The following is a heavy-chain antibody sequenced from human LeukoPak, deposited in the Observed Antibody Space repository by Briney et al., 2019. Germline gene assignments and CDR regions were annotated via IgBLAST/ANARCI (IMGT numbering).Heavy chain of an antibody. J-gene: IGHJ5*02. CDR1: GGTFSSYA. V-gene: IGHV1-69*01. CDR3: ARGRWKGSGYVPSDRQRRNWFDP. D-gene: IGHD5-12*01. Sequence: SVKVSCKASGGTFSSYAISWVRQAPGQGLEWMGGIIPIFGTANYAQKFQGRVTITADESTSTAYVELSSLRSEDTAVYYCARGRWKGSGYVPSDRQRRNWFDPWGQGTLVTVSS. CDR2: IIPIFGTA.